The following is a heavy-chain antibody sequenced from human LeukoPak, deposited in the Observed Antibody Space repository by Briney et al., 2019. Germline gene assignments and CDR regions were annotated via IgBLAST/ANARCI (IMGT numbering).Heavy chain of an antibody. CDR3: ARGRSASWFDP. CDR1: GGSIGTYY. CDR2: INHSGST. J-gene: IGHJ5*02. V-gene: IGHV4-34*01. Sequence: SETLSLTCTVSGGSIGTYYWSWIRQPPGKRLEWIGEINHSGSTNYNPSLKSRVTISVDTSKNQFSLKLSSVTAADTAVYYCARGRSASWFDPWGQGTLVTVSS.